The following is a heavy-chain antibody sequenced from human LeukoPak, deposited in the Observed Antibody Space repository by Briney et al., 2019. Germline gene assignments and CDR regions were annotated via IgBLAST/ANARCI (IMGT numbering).Heavy chain of an antibody. CDR3: ARDPQLDCSGGSCYSDFDY. Sequence: GGSLRLSCAASGFTFSSYWMSWVRQAPGKGLEWVANIKQDGSEKYYVDSVKGRFTISRDNAKNSLYLQMNSLRAEDTAVYYCARDPQLDCSGGSCYSDFDYWGQGTLVTVSS. CDR1: GFTFSSYW. D-gene: IGHD2-15*01. J-gene: IGHJ4*02. V-gene: IGHV3-7*01. CDR2: IKQDGSEK.